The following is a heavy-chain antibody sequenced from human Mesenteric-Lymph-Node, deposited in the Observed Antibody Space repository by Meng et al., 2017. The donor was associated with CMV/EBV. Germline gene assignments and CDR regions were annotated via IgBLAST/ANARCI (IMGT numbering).Heavy chain of an antibody. CDR1: GFTFSSYW. CDR3: ARGQSIAAAGPLDY. J-gene: IGHJ4*02. D-gene: IGHD6-13*01. Sequence: GGSLRLSCAASGFTFSSYWMHWVRQAPGKGLVWFSRINSDGSSTSYADSVKGRFTISRDNSKNTLYLQMNSLRAEDTAVYYCARGQSIAAAGPLDYWGQGTLVTVSS. V-gene: IGHV3-74*01. CDR2: INSDGSST.